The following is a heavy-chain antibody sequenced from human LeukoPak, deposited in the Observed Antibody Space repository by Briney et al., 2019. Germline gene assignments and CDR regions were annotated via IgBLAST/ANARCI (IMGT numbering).Heavy chain of an antibody. CDR2: ISSSSSYI. CDR1: GFTFSSYA. V-gene: IGHV3-21*01. Sequence: PGGSLRLSCGASGFTFSSYALSWVRQAPGKGLEWVSSISSSSSYIYYADSVKGRFTISRDNAKNSLYLQMNSLRAEDTAVYYCARDPGSSSWYDYWGQGTLVTVSS. CDR3: ARDPGSSSWYDY. J-gene: IGHJ4*02. D-gene: IGHD6-13*01.